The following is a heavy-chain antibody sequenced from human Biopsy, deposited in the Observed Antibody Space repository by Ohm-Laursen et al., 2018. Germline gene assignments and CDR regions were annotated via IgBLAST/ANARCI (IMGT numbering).Heavy chain of an antibody. CDR1: GDSFSNYA. D-gene: IGHD5-24*01. V-gene: IGHV1-69*04. J-gene: IGHJ4*02. Sequence: GASVKVSCKSSGDSFSNYAISWVRQAPGQGLEWMGRIIPILGIPNIAQKFQARVTITADVPTNTVYMELSSLTSEDTAVYYCARAGRDGCNWDYFDFGGQGTRVTVSS. CDR3: ARAGRDGCNWDYFDF. CDR2: IIPILGIP.